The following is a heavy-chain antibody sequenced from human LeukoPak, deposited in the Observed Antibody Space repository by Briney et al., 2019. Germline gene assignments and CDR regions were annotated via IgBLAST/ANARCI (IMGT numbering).Heavy chain of an antibody. CDR2: ISYDGSNK. CDR3: AKVPQDPYYYGSGKDLFDY. CDR1: GFTFSSYA. V-gene: IGHV3-30-3*01. J-gene: IGHJ4*02. D-gene: IGHD3-10*01. Sequence: PGGSLRLSCAASGFTFSSYAMHWVRQAPGKGLEWVAVISYDGSNKYYADSVKGRFTISRDNSKNTLYLQMNSLRAEDTAVYYCAKVPQDPYYYGSGKDLFDYWGQGTLVTVSS.